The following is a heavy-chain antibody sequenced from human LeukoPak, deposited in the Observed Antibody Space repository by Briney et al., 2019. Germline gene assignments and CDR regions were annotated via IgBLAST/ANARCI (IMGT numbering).Heavy chain of an antibody. CDR3: ARESDIVVVPAAPRGNWFDP. Sequence: ASVKVSCKASGYTFTGYYMHWVRQAPGQGLEWMGWINPNSGGTNYAQKFQGRVTMTRDTSISTAYMELSSLRSEDTAVYYCARESDIVVVPAAPRGNWFDPWGQGTLVTVSS. D-gene: IGHD2-2*01. CDR1: GYTFTGYY. V-gene: IGHV1-2*02. CDR2: INPNSGGT. J-gene: IGHJ5*02.